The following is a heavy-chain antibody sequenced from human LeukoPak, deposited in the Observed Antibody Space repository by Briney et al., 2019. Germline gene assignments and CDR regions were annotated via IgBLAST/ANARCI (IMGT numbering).Heavy chain of an antibody. D-gene: IGHD2-15*01. CDR3: ARAYCSGGSCYLPSDDY. Sequence: ASVKVSCKASGYTFTSYGISWVRQAPGQGLEWMGWIGAYNGNTNYAQKLQGRVTMTTDTSTSTAYMELRSLGSDDTAVYYCARAYCSGGSCYLPSDDYWGQGTLVTVSS. CDR1: GYTFTSYG. J-gene: IGHJ4*02. V-gene: IGHV1-18*01. CDR2: IGAYNGNT.